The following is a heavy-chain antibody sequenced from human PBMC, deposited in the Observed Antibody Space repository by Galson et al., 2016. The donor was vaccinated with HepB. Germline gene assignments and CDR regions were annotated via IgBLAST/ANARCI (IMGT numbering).Heavy chain of an antibody. V-gene: IGHV3-30*04. CDR1: GYIFRTYP. Sequence: CAASGYIFRTYPMLWVRQAPGKGLEWVAVISSDGSNEWYADSVKSRFTISRDNSQNTLSLQMSSLRPEDTAAYYCAREAERWNYLDYWGQGALVTVSS. D-gene: IGHD5-24*01. CDR3: AREAERWNYLDY. J-gene: IGHJ4*02. CDR2: ISSDGSNE.